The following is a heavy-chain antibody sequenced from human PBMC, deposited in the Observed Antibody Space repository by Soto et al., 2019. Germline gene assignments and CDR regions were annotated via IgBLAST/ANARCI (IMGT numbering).Heavy chain of an antibody. CDR3: ARGDSTDCSNGVCSFFYNHDMDV. V-gene: IGHV1-2*04. CDR2: INPKSGGT. Sequence: GASVKVSCKASGYSFTDYHIHWVRQAPGQGLEWLGRINPKSGGTSTAQKLQGWVTITTDTSISTASMELTRLTSDDTAIYYCARGDSTDCSNGVCSFFYNHDMDVWGQGTTVTVSS. CDR1: GYSFTDYH. D-gene: IGHD2-8*01. J-gene: IGHJ6*02.